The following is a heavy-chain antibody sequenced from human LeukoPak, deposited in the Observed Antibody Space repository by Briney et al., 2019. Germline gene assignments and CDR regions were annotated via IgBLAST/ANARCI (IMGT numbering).Heavy chain of an antibody. J-gene: IGHJ1*01. CDR3: AKDGSFTIRFPSFQH. Sequence: GGSLRLSCAASGFTFDDYAMHWVRQAPGKGLEWVSGISWNSGSIGYADSVKGRFTISRDNAKNSLYLQMNSLRAEDTALHYCAKDGSFTIRFPSFQHWGQGTLVTVSS. CDR1: GFTFDDYA. V-gene: IGHV3-9*01. D-gene: IGHD3-10*01. CDR2: ISWNSGSI.